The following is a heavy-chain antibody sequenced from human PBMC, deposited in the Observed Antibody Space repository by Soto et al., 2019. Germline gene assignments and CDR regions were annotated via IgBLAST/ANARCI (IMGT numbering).Heavy chain of an antibody. CDR3: AGHWYIGAAAGLNWFDP. J-gene: IGHJ5*02. CDR1: GGSISSSSYY. Sequence: SETLSLTCTVSGGSISSSSYYWGWIRQPPGKGLEWIGSIYYSGSTYYNPSLKSRVTISVDTSKNQFSLKLSSVTAADTAVYYCAGHWYIGAAAGLNWFDPWGQGTLVTVSS. D-gene: IGHD6-13*01. CDR2: IYYSGST. V-gene: IGHV4-39*01.